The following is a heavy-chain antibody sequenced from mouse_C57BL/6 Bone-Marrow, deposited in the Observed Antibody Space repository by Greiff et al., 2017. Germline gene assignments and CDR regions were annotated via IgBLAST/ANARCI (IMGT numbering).Heavy chain of an antibody. Sequence: QVQLQQSGAELVRPGASVKLSCKASGYTFTSYWMHWVKQRPGQGLEWIGNINPSNGGTNYNEKFKSKATLTVDKSSSTAYMQLSSLTSEDSAVYYCARRDYYGPFDYGGQGTTLTVSS. CDR1: GYTFTSYW. CDR3: ARRDYYGPFDY. D-gene: IGHD1-1*01. V-gene: IGHV1-53*01. CDR2: INPSNGGT. J-gene: IGHJ2*01.